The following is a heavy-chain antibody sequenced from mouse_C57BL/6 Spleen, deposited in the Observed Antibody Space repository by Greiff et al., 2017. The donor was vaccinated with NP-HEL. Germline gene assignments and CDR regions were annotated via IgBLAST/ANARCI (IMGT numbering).Heavy chain of an antibody. V-gene: IGHV10-3*01. Sequence: EVQGVESGGGLVQPKGSLKLSCAASGFTFNTYAMHWVRQAPGKGLEWVARIRSKSSNYATYYADSVKDRFTISRDDSQSMLYLQMNNLKTEDTAMYYCVSGQLRLRAMDYWGQGTSVTVSS. CDR3: VSGQLRLRAMDY. CDR1: GFTFNTYA. D-gene: IGHD3-2*02. CDR2: IRSKSSNYAT. J-gene: IGHJ4*01.